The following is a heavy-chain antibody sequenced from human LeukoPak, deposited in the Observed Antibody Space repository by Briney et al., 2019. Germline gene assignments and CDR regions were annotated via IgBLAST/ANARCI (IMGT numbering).Heavy chain of an antibody. V-gene: IGHV3-48*01. CDR2: ISSSSSTI. D-gene: IGHD3-22*01. J-gene: IGHJ4*02. Sequence: GGSLRLSCAASGFTFSIFEMHWVRQAPGKGLEWVSYISSSSSTIYYADSVKGRFTISRDNAKNSLYLQMNSLRAEDTAVYYCARDLGYYYYDSSGYFDYWGQGTLVTVSS. CDR1: GFTFSIFE. CDR3: ARDLGYYYYDSSGYFDY.